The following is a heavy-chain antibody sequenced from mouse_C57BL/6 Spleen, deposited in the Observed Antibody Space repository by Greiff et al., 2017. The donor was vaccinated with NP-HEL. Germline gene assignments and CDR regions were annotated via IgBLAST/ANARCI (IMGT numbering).Heavy chain of an antibody. CDR3: ARAYYDSYWYFDV. CDR2: IDPSDSYT. CDR1: GYTFTSYW. Sequence: QVQLKESGAELVMPGASVKLSCKASGYTFTSYWMHWVKQRPGQGLEWIGEIDPSDSYTNYNQKFKGKSTLTVDKSSSTAYMQLSSLTSEDSAVYYCARAYYDSYWYFDVWGTGTTVTVSS. J-gene: IGHJ1*03. V-gene: IGHV1-69*01. D-gene: IGHD2-4*01.